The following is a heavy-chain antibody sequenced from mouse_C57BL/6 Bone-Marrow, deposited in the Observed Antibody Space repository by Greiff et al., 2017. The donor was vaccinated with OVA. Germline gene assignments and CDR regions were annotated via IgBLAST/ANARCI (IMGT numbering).Heavy chain of an antibody. Sequence: VQLQQPGAELVKPGASVKLSCKASGYTFTSYWMQWVKQRPGQGLEWIGEIDPSDSYTNYNQKFKGKATLTVDTSSSTAYMQLSSLTSEDSAVYYCARETLLRFYYCDYWGQGTTLTVSS. CDR1: GYTFTSYW. V-gene: IGHV1-50*01. CDR2: IDPSDSYT. J-gene: IGHJ2*01. CDR3: ARETLLRFYYCDY. D-gene: IGHD1-1*01.